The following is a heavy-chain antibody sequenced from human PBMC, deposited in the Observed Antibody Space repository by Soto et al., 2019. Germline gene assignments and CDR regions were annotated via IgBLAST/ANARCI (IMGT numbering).Heavy chain of an antibody. D-gene: IGHD3-22*01. Sequence: GASVKVSCKASGYTFTSYYMHWVRQAPGQGLEWMGIINPSGGSTSYAQKFQGRVTMTRDTSTSTVYMELSSLRSEDTAVYYCARDEVGDSSGYPQTCRYWGQGTLVTV. V-gene: IGHV1-46*01. CDR3: ARDEVGDSSGYPQTCRY. J-gene: IGHJ4*02. CDR1: GYTFTSYY. CDR2: INPSGGST.